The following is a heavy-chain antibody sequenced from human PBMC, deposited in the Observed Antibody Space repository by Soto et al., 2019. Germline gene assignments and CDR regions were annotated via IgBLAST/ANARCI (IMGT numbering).Heavy chain of an antibody. CDR3: AREPVAGIWFDP. Sequence: ASVKVSCKASGYTFTRSGISWVRQAPGQGLEWMGWISTYNGDTNYAQTFQGRVTMTTDTSTSTAYMELRSLRSDDTAVYYCAREPVAGIWFDPWGQGTLVTVSS. D-gene: IGHD6-19*01. CDR1: GYTFTRSG. CDR2: ISTYNGDT. J-gene: IGHJ5*02. V-gene: IGHV1-18*01.